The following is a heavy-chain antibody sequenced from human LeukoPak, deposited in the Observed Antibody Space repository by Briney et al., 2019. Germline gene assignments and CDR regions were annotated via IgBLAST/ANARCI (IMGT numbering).Heavy chain of an antibody. V-gene: IGHV4-59*11. D-gene: IGHD3-22*01. Sequence: SETLSLTCTVSGGSISSHYWSWIRRPPGKGLEWIGYIYYSGSTNYNPSLKSRVTISVDTSKNQFSLKLSSVTAADTAVYYCARAPFSYYYDSSGYYFDYWGQGTLVTVSS. CDR3: ARAPFSYYYDSSGYYFDY. CDR1: GGSISSHY. CDR2: IYYSGST. J-gene: IGHJ4*02.